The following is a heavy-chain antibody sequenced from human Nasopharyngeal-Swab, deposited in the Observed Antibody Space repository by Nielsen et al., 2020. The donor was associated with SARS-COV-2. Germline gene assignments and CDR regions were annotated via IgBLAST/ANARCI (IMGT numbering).Heavy chain of an antibody. CDR2: IGDKDHNYAT. J-gene: IGHJ4*02. Sequence: ARQMPGKGLEWVGRIGDKDHNYATTYGASVQGGFTISRDDSKNTAFLQMDSLKTEDTALYYCTTDFYFDYWGQGTLVTVSS. CDR3: TTDFYFDY. V-gene: IGHV3-73*01.